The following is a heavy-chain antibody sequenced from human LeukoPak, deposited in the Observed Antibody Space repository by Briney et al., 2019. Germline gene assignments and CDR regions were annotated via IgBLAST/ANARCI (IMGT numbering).Heavy chain of an antibody. Sequence: GGSLRLSCAASGSTFSRYSINWVRQAPGKGLEWVSYISSSRSTIYYANSVKGRFTISRDNANNSLFLQMNSLRDEDTAVYYCARESEGGTTIDFWGQGTLVTVSS. CDR1: GSTFSRYS. CDR2: ISSSRSTI. V-gene: IGHV3-48*02. J-gene: IGHJ4*02. D-gene: IGHD1-1*01. CDR3: ARESEGGTTIDF.